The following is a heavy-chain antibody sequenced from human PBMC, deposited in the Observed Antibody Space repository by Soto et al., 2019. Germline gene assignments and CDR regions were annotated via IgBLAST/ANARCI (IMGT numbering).Heavy chain of an antibody. CDR3: ATGGYSYGCGY. CDR1: GVTFSNYW. V-gene: IGHV3-74*01. J-gene: IGHJ4*02. Sequence: EVQLVESGGGLVQPGGSLRLFCVGSGVTFSNYWMHWVRQAPGKGPVWVSRINPAGSASSYADFVKGRFTASSDNAKNTLYLEMNSLSAEDTAVFYCATGGYSYGCGYWGQGTLVTVSS. D-gene: IGHD5-18*01. CDR2: INPAGSAS.